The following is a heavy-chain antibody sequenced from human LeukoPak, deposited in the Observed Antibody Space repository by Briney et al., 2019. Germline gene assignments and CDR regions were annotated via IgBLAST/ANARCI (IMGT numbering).Heavy chain of an antibody. J-gene: IGHJ3*01. CDR2: INTAGST. D-gene: IGHD2-21*01. Sequence: GESLRLSCEVSGLTFSNVWMHWVRQAPGQGLVWVSRINTAGSTVYADPVKGRFTISRDNAKNMVYLQMNSLRAEDTGVYFCASFRDTDNWGRGTMVTVSS. V-gene: IGHV3-74*01. CDR1: GLTFSNVW. CDR3: ASFRDTDN.